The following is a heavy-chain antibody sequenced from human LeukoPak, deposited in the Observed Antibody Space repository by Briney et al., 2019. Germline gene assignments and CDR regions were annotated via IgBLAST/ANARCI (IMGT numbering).Heavy chain of an antibody. Sequence: GGSLRLSCAAAGFTFSSYSMTWVRQTPGKGLEWVSGISDSGDSTYYADSVKGRFTISRDNSRNTLYLEMNSLRAEDTAVYYCTKWSGFGNDWGQGTLVTVSS. CDR3: TKWSGFGND. D-gene: IGHD3-10*01. V-gene: IGHV3-23*01. J-gene: IGHJ4*02. CDR2: ISDSGDST. CDR1: GFTFSSYS.